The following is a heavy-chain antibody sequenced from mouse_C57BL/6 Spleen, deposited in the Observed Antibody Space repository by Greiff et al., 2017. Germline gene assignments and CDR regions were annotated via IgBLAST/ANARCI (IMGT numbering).Heavy chain of an antibody. D-gene: IGHD1-1*01. CDR1: GYSITSGFY. Sequence: VQLQQSGPGLVKPSQSLSLTCSVTGYSITSGFYWNWIRQFPGNKLEWMGYISYDGSNNYNPSLKNRISITRYTSKNQFFLKLNSVTTEDTATYSCARGITTVVAVYYFDYWGQGTTLTVSS. J-gene: IGHJ2*01. CDR3: ARGITTVVAVYYFDY. V-gene: IGHV3-6*01. CDR2: ISYDGSN.